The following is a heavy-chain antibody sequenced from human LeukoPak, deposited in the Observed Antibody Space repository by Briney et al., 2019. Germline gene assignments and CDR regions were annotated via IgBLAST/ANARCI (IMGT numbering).Heavy chain of an antibody. J-gene: IGHJ6*02. CDR1: GYTFTGYY. V-gene: IGHV1-2*02. CDR2: INPNSGGT. Sequence: ASVKVSCKASGYTFTGYYMHWVRQAPGQGLEWMGWINPNSGGTNYAQKFQGRVTITADDSTNTAYMELSSLRSEDTAFYYCARGLSRWSTPTSSYYYRMDVWGQGTTVVVSS. CDR3: ARGLSRWSTPTSSYYYRMDV. D-gene: IGHD4-23*01.